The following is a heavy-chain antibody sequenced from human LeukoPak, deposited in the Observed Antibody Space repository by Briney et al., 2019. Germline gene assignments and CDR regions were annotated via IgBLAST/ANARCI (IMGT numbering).Heavy chain of an antibody. CDR3: AKPSGSGVDY. CDR1: AFTFSSYG. Sequence: GGSLRLSCAASAFTFSSYGMHWVRQAPGKGLEWVAFIRSDGYHTYYADSVKGRFTITRDNSKNTLYLQMNSLRLEDMAVYYCAKPSGSGVDYWGRGTRVTVSS. V-gene: IGHV3-30*02. J-gene: IGHJ4*02. CDR2: IRSDGYHT. D-gene: IGHD1-26*01.